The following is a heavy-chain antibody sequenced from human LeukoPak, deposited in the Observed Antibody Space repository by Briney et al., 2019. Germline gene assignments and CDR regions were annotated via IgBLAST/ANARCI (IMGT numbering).Heavy chain of an antibody. D-gene: IGHD6-13*01. Sequence: SETPSLTCTVSGGSISSSYWSWIRQPPGKGLEWIGYIYYSGSTNYNPSLKSRVTISVDTSKNQFSLKLSSVTAADTAVYYCARGPAAHIAAAVMDYWGQGTLVTVSS. CDR2: IYYSGST. J-gene: IGHJ4*02. CDR1: GGSISSSY. V-gene: IGHV4-59*01. CDR3: ARGPAAHIAAAVMDY.